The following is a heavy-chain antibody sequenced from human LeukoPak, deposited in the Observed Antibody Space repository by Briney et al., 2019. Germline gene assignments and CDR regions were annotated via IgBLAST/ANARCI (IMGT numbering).Heavy chain of an antibody. CDR3: ARVGHIVAAGTYDW. V-gene: IGHV4-59*08. CDR2: ISYSGSP. CDR1: GASISSYY. D-gene: IGHD6-13*01. Sequence: SETLSLTCTVSGASISSYYWSWIRQPPGKGLEWVGYISYSGSPNYNPSLKSRVTISADTSKNHFSLNLSSVTAADTAVYYCARVGHIVAAGTYDWWGQGTLVTVSS. J-gene: IGHJ4*02.